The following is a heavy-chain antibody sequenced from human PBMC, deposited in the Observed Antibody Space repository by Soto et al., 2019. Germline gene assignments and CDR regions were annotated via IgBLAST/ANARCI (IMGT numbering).Heavy chain of an antibody. CDR1: GFTFSSYA. CDR2: ITGGGSST. V-gene: IGHV3-23*01. D-gene: IGHD1-26*01. J-gene: IGHJ3*02. Sequence: HPGGSLRLSCAASGFTFSSYAMNWVRQTPGKGPEWVSAITGGGSSTYYADPVKGRFTLSRDNSKNTLYLQMSSLRAEDTALYYCAKTRVGATLHAFDILGQGTMVTVSS. CDR3: AKTRVGATLHAFDI.